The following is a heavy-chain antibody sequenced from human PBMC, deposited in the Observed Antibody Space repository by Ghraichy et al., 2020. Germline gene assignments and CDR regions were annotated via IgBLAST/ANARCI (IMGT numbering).Heavy chain of an antibody. J-gene: IGHJ1*01. CDR1: GYSISSGYY. CDR3: ARVRSGSYLSEYFQH. V-gene: IGHV4-38-2*01. CDR2: IYHSGST. Sequence: SETLSLTCAVSGYSISSGYYWGWIRQPPGKGLEWIGSIYHSGSTYYNPSLKSRVTISVDTSKNQFSLKLSSVTAADTAVYYCARVRSGSYLSEYFQHWGQDTLVTVSS. D-gene: IGHD1-26*01.